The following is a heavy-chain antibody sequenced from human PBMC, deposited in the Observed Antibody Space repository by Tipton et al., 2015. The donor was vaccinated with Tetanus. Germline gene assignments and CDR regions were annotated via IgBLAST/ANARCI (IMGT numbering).Heavy chain of an antibody. CDR2: IWYDGTTK. Sequence: SLRLSCAASGFSFSTYNFHWVRQAPGKGLEWVAVIWYDGTTKYYADSVNGRFTISRDNANNMLYLQMNSLRAEDTGIYYCARYTVVTAGDYWGQGTLVTVSS. V-gene: IGHV3-33*03. CDR3: ARYTVVTAGDY. J-gene: IGHJ4*02. CDR1: GFSFSTYN. D-gene: IGHD2-21*02.